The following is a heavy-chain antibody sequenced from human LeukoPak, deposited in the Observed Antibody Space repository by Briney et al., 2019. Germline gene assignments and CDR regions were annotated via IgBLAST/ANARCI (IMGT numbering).Heavy chain of an antibody. CDR2: INHSGST. D-gene: IGHD7-27*01. CDR1: GSSFTSNNYY. CDR3: ARLAPYNWGSQYPYYYYYMDV. V-gene: IGHV4-39*07. J-gene: IGHJ6*03. Sequence: SETLSLTCTVSGSSFTSNNYYWGWIRQPPGKGLEWIGEINHSGSTNYNPSLKSRVTISVDTSKNQFSLKLSSVTAADTAVYYCARLAPYNWGSQYPYYYYYMDVWGKGTTVTISS.